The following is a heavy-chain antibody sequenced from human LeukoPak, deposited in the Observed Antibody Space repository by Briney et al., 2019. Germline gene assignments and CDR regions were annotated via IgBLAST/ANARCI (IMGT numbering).Heavy chain of an antibody. CDR2: ITPIFGTA. J-gene: IGHJ4*02. CDR3: ARGPPQWLVWYDY. V-gene: IGHV1-69*01. CDR1: GGTFSSYA. Sequence: SVKVSCKASGGTFSSYAISWVRQAPGQGLEWMGGITPIFGTANYAQKFQGRVTITADESTSTAYMELSSLRSEDTAVYYCARGPPQWLVWYDYWGQGTLVTVSS. D-gene: IGHD6-19*01.